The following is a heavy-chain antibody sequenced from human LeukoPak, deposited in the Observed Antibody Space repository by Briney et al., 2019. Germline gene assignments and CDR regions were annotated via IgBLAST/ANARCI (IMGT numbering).Heavy chain of an antibody. CDR1: GFTFSSYV. CDR2: ISDSGGST. J-gene: IGHJ6*02. V-gene: IGHV3-23*01. Sequence: GGSLRLSCAASGFTFSSYVMSWVRQAPGKGLEWVSAISDSGGSTYYADSVKGRSTIFRDNSKNTLYLQMNSLRAEDTAVYYCAKADVWSGYGPLGVWGQGTTVTVSS. D-gene: IGHD3-3*01. CDR3: AKADVWSGYGPLGV.